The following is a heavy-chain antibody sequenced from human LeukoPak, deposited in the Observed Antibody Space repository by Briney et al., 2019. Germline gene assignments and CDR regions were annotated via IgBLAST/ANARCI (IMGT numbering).Heavy chain of an antibody. J-gene: IGHJ5*02. CDR1: GFTFTHYA. CDR3: AKAGVVVVPAAISNWFDP. V-gene: IGHV3-23*01. CDR2: ISGSGGST. Sequence: GGSLRLSCAASGFTFTHYAMSWVRQAPGKGLEWVSSISGSGGSTYYADSVKGRFTISRDNSKNTLYLQMNSLRAEDTAVYYCAKAGVVVVPAAISNWFDPWGQGTLVTVSS. D-gene: IGHD2-2*02.